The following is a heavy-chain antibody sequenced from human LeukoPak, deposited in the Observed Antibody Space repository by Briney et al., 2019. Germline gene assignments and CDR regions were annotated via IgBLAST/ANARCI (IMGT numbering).Heavy chain of an antibody. D-gene: IGHD1-14*01. CDR1: GGIFIRHT. Sequence: GASVKVSCKASGGIFIRHTISWVRQSPGQGLEWMGGITPMFGTSNYAQKFQGRVTITADESTSTAYMELSSLRSEDTAVYYCARDSSEFRSLLFHWGQGTLVTVSS. V-gene: IGHV1-69*13. CDR2: ITPMFGTS. CDR3: ARDSSEFRSLLFH. J-gene: IGHJ1*01.